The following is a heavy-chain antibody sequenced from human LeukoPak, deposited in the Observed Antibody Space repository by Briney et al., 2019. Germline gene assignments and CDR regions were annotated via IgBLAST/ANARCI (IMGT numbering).Heavy chain of an antibody. D-gene: IGHD4-17*01. Sequence: PGGSLRLSCAASGFTFSSYGMHWVRQAPGKGLEWVAVISYDGSNKYYADSVKGRFTISRDNSKNTLYLQMNSLRAEDTAVYYCAKADLYGDYVSAAFDIWGQGTMVTVSS. CDR3: AKADLYGDYVSAAFDI. CDR2: ISYDGSNK. J-gene: IGHJ3*02. V-gene: IGHV3-30*18. CDR1: GFTFSSYG.